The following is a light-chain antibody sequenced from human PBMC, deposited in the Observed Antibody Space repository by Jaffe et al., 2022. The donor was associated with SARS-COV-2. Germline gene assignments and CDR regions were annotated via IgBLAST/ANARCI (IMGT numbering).Light chain of an antibody. CDR3: QHYNNWPFT. V-gene: IGKV3-15*01. CDR2: GAS. J-gene: IGKJ3*01. Sequence: EIVMTQSPATLSVSPGERATLSCRASQRISSNLAWYQQKPGQAPRLFIYGASSRATGVPARFSGSGSGTEFTLTISSLQSEDFAVYYCQHYNNWPFTFGPGTKVEIK. CDR1: QRISSN.